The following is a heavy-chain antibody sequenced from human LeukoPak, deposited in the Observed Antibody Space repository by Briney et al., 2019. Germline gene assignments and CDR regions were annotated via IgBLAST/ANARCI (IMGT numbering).Heavy chain of an antibody. CDR3: ARAREPLVYTYYFDY. J-gene: IGHJ4*02. Sequence: SETLSLTCTVSGGSISSYYWSWIRQPPRKGLEWIGYIYYSGSTNHNPSLKSRVTISVDTSKNQFSLKLSSVTAADTAVYYCARAREPLVYTYYFDYWGQGALVTVSS. V-gene: IGHV4-59*08. CDR1: GGSISSYY. D-gene: IGHD6-13*01. CDR2: IYYSGST.